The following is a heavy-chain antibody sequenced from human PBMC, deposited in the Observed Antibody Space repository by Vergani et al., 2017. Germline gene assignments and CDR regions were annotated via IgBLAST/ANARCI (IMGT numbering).Heavy chain of an antibody. CDR3: ARDLYYYDSSRYLDY. J-gene: IGHJ4*02. CDR1: GFTFSDYY. D-gene: IGHD3-22*01. Sequence: QVQLVESGGGLVKPGGSLRLSCAASGFTFSDYYMSWIRPAPAKGLECVSYISSSGSTIYYADSVKGRFTISRDNAKNSLYLQMNSLRAEDTAVYYCARDLYYYDSSRYLDYWGQGTLVTVSS. CDR2: ISSSGSTI. V-gene: IGHV3-11*01.